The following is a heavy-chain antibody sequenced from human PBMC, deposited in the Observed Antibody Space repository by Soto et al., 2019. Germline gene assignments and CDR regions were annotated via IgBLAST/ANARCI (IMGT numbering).Heavy chain of an antibody. CDR2: IYYSGST. V-gene: IGHV4-59*08. D-gene: IGHD4-17*01. J-gene: IGHJ3*02. Sequence: PSETLSLTCTVSGGSISSYYWSWIRQPPGKGLEWIGYIYYSGSTNYNPSLKSRVTISVDTSKNQFSLKLSSVTAADTAVYYCARFRLNSNYADFDIWGQGTVVTVSS. CDR3: ARFRLNSNYADFDI. CDR1: GGSISSYY.